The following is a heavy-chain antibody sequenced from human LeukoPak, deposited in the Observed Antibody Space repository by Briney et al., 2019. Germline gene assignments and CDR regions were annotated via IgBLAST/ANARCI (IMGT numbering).Heavy chain of an antibody. D-gene: IGHD2-8*02. V-gene: IGHV2-26*01. J-gene: IGHJ4*02. CDR3: ARMVMRSTGFDY. CDR1: GGSISSYYW. Sequence: ETLSLTCTVSGGSISSYYWSWIRQPPGKALEWLAHIFSNDEKSYSTSLKSRLTISKDTSKSQVVLTMTNMDPVDTATYYCARMVMRSTGFDYWGQGTLVTVSS. CDR2: IFSNDEK.